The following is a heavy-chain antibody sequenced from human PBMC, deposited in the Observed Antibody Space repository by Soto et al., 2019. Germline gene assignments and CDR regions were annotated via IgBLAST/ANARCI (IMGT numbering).Heavy chain of an antibody. CDR2: IYYSGST. CDR1: GGSISSGDYY. J-gene: IGHJ6*02. Sequence: PSETLSLTCTVSGGSISSGDYYWSWIRQPPGKGLEWIGYIYYSGSTYYNPSLKSRVTISVDTSKNQFSLKLSSVTAADTAVYYCTRDLGDCRGGDCSSYYYSMDVWGQGTTVTVSS. D-gene: IGHD2-21*02. V-gene: IGHV4-30-4*01. CDR3: TRDLGDCRGGDCSSYYYSMDV.